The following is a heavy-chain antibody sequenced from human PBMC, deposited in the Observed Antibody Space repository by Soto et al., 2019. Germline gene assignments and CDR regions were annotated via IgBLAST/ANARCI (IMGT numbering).Heavy chain of an antibody. CDR1: GFTFSSYA. CDR3: AKDREKPSSSWPLDY. Sequence: HPGGSLRLSCAASGFTFSSYAMRWVRQAPGKGLEWVSAISGSGGSTYYADSVKGRFTISRDNAKNTLYLQMNSLRAEDTAVYYCAKDREKPSSSWPLDYGGQGTLVTVSS. V-gene: IGHV3-23*01. CDR2: ISGSGGST. D-gene: IGHD6-13*01. J-gene: IGHJ4*02.